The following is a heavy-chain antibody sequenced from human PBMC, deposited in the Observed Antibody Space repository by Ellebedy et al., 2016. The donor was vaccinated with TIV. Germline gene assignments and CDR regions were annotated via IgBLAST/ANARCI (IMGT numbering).Heavy chain of an antibody. V-gene: IGHV4-59*01. Sequence: MPSETLSLTCTVSGGSISSYYWSWIRQPPGKGLEWIGYIYYSGSTNYNPSLKSRVTISVDTSKNQFSLKLSSVTAADTAVYYCARVLTMNGYFDYWGQGTLVTVSS. J-gene: IGHJ4*02. D-gene: IGHD3-22*01. CDR1: GGSISSYY. CDR3: ARVLTMNGYFDY. CDR2: IYYSGST.